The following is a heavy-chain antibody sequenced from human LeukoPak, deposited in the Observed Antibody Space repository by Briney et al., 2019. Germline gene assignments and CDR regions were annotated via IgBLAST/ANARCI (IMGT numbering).Heavy chain of an antibody. V-gene: IGHV1-24*01. CDR1: GYTLTELS. J-gene: IGHJ4*02. Sequence: GASVKVSCKVSGYTLTELSMHWVRQAPGKGLEWMGGFDPEDGETIYAQKFQGRVTMTEDTSTDTAYMELSSLRSEDTAVYYCATVTSYYYDSSGYLHWGQGTLVTVSS. CDR3: ATVTSYYYDSSGYLH. CDR2: FDPEDGET. D-gene: IGHD3-22*01.